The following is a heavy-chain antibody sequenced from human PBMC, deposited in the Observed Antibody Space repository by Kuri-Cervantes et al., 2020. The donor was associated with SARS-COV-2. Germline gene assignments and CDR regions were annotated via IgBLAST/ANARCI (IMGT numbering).Heavy chain of an antibody. Sequence: SETLSLTCAVSGGSLTITNWWSWVRQPPGKGLEWIGEIHHSGDTSYNSSLKSRVTISLGKSKNQFSLKLNSVTTADTAVYYCANLGPGGHAYSFLDYWGQGTLVTVSS. CDR2: IHHSGDT. CDR3: ANLGPGGHAYSFLDY. J-gene: IGHJ4*02. D-gene: IGHD4-11*01. CDR1: GGSLTITNW. V-gene: IGHV4-4*02.